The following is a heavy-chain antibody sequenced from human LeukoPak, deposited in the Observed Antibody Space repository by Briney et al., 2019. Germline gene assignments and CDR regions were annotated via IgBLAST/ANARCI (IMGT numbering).Heavy chain of an antibody. Sequence: GGSLRLSCAASGFTFSSYAMSWVRQAPGRGLEWVSAIIGSGGSTYYADSVKGRFTISRDNSKNTLYLQMNSLRAEDTAVYYCAKDSKITIFGVVIGGWFDPWGQGTLVTVSS. D-gene: IGHD3-3*01. CDR2: IIGSGGST. V-gene: IGHV3-23*01. J-gene: IGHJ5*02. CDR1: GFTFSSYA. CDR3: AKDSKITIFGVVIGGWFDP.